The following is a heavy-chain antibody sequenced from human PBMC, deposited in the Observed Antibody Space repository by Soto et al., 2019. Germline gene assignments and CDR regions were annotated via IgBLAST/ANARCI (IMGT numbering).Heavy chain of an antibody. V-gene: IGHV3-7*01. CDR2: IKQDGSHK. J-gene: IGHJ4*02. CDR1: GFTFSNYW. Sequence: EVQLVESGGGLVQPGGSLRLSCAASGFTFSNYWMSWVRQAPGKGLEWVANIKQDGSHKFYVDSVKGRFTMSRDNAENSLYLQMSSLRAEDTALYYCARGSSDYDSSGYAFDFRGQGSLVTVSS. D-gene: IGHD3-22*01. CDR3: ARGSSDYDSSGYAFDF.